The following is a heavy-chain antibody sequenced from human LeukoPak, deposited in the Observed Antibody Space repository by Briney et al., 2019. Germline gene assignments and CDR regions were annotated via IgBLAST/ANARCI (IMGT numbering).Heavy chain of an antibody. Sequence: GGSLRLSCAASGFTFSSYAMSWVRQAPGKGLERVSAISGSGGSTYYADSVKGRFTISRDNSRNTLYLQMNSLRAEDTAVYYCAKDLWGVAVAGTFVYWGQGTLVTVSS. D-gene: IGHD6-19*01. CDR2: ISGSGGST. CDR1: GFTFSSYA. V-gene: IGHV3-23*01. CDR3: AKDLWGVAVAGTFVY. J-gene: IGHJ4*02.